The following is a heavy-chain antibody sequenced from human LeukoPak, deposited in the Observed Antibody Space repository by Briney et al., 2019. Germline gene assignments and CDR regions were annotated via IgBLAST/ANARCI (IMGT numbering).Heavy chain of an antibody. V-gene: IGHV3-30*02. CDR2: IRYDGSNK. J-gene: IGHJ3*02. D-gene: IGHD6-19*01. Sequence: GGSLRLSCAASGFTFSSYGMHWVRQAPGKGLEWVAFIRYDGSNKYYADSVKGRFTISRDNSKNALYLQMNSLRAEDTAVYYCAKGDSSGWYVDAFGIWGQGTMVTVSS. CDR3: AKGDSSGWYVDAFGI. CDR1: GFTFSSYG.